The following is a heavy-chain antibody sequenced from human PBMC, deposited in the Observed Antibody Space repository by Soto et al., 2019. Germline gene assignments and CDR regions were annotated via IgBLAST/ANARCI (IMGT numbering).Heavy chain of an antibody. V-gene: IGHV4-4*07. D-gene: IGHD2-21*02. CDR2: IYSKGST. CDR1: GGSINSYY. CDR3: ARDKKCGGDCYVFDY. Sequence: SETLSLTCTVSGGSINSYYWSWIRQPAGKGPEWIGRIYSKGSTKYDPSLERRVTMSVDTAKNQFSLKLNSVTAADTAVYYCARDKKCGGDCYVFDYWGQGTLVTVSS. J-gene: IGHJ4*02.